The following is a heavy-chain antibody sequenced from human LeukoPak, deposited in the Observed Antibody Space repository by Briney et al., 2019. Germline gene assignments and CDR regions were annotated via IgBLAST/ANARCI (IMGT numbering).Heavy chain of an antibody. Sequence: ASVKVSCKASGYTFTGYYMHWVRQAPGQGLEWMGWINPNSGGANYAQKFQGRITMTRDTSISTAYMELSRLRSDDTAVYYCARAFEQAYYFDYWGQGTLVTVSS. D-gene: IGHD3-9*01. CDR2: INPNSGGA. CDR3: ARAFEQAYYFDY. CDR1: GYTFTGYY. V-gene: IGHV1-2*02. J-gene: IGHJ4*02.